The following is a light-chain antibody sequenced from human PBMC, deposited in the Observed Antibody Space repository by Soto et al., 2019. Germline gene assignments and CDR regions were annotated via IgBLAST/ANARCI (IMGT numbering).Light chain of an antibody. J-gene: IGKJ4*01. Sequence: EIVLSQSPGTLSLSPGERATLSCRASQSVTSSFLAWYQQKPGQAPRLLIYGASSRATGIPDRFSGSGSGADFTLTISGLEPEDFAVYYCQQYGSLITFGGGTKVDIK. CDR1: QSVTSSF. CDR3: QQYGSLIT. V-gene: IGKV3-20*01. CDR2: GAS.